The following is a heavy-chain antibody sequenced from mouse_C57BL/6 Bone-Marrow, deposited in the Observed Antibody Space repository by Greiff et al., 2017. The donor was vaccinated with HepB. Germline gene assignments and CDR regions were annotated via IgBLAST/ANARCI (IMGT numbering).Heavy chain of an antibody. CDR2: IYPRDGST. D-gene: IGHD2-4*01. CDR1: GYTFTSYD. Sequence: QVHVKQSGPELVKPGASVKLSCKASGYTFTSYDINWVKQRPGQGLEWIGWIYPRDGSTKYNEKFKGKATLTVDTSSSTAYMELHSLTSEDSAVYFCARWGAIYYDYGYYYAMDYWGQGTSVTVSS. CDR3: ARWGAIYYDYGYYYAMDY. V-gene: IGHV1-85*01. J-gene: IGHJ4*01.